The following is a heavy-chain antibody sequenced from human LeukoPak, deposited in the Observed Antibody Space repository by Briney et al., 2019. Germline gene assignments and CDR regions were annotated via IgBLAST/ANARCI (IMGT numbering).Heavy chain of an antibody. CDR2: IYYSGST. V-gene: IGHV4-59*01. Sequence: SETLSLTCTVSGGSISSYYWSWIRQPPGKGLEWIGYIYYSGSTNYNPSLKSRVTISVDTSKNQFSLKLSSVTAADTAVYYRARCPAEYRGYYYYYGMDVWGQGTTVTVSS. D-gene: IGHD2-2*01. J-gene: IGHJ6*02. CDR3: ARCPAEYRGYYYYYGMDV. CDR1: GGSISSYY.